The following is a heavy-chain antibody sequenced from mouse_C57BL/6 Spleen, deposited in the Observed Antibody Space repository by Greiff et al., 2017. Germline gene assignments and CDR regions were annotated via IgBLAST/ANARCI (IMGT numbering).Heavy chain of an antibody. CDR3: ASPKAYDYDGYFDV. CDR1: GFNIKDYY. V-gene: IGHV14-2*01. Sequence: EVQLQQSGAELVKPGASVTLSCTASGFNIKDYYMHWVKQRTEQGLEWIGRIDPEDGETKYAPKFPGKATITADTSSNTAFLQLSSLTSEDTAVYYCASPKAYDYDGYFDVWGTGTTVTVSS. D-gene: IGHD2-4*01. CDR2: IDPEDGET. J-gene: IGHJ1*03.